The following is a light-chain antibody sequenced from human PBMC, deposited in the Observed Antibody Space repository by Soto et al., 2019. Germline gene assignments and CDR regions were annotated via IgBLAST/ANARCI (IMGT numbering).Light chain of an antibody. Sequence: EIVLTQTPPPLSLSLGERATLSCRASQSVGTYLAWYQQRPGQAPRRLIYDAAYRATDIPPGLCGSGSGTDFTLTISSLEPEDYAVYYCQQRRSWPPTITFGQGTRLEIK. CDR3: QQRRSWPPTIT. CDR2: DAA. J-gene: IGKJ5*01. V-gene: IGKV3-11*01. CDR1: QSVGTY.